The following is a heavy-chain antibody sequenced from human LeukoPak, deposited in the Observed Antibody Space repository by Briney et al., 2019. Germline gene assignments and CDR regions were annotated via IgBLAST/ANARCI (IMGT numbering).Heavy chain of an antibody. CDR1: GGSISSSSYY. D-gene: IGHD1-26*01. V-gene: IGHV4-39*01. Sequence: SETLSLTCTVSGGSISSSSYYWGWIRQPPGKGLEWIGSIYYSGSTYYNPSLKSRVTISVDTSKNQFSLKLSSVTAADTAVYYCARQENSGIRGVPWFDPWGQGTLVTVSS. CDR2: IYYSGST. CDR3: ARQENSGIRGVPWFDP. J-gene: IGHJ5*02.